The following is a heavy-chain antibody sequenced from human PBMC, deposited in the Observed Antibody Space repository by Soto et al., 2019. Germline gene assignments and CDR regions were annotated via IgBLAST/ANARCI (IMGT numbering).Heavy chain of an antibody. J-gene: IGHJ4*02. Sequence: PGGSLRLSCAASGFTVSSSYMSWVRQAPGKGLEWVSVIYSGGRTYYADSVKGRFTISRDNSKNTLYLQMNSLRAEDTSVYYCAKDPRFGVTARNDYWGQGTLVTVSS. D-gene: IGHD2-21*02. CDR2: IYSGGRT. CDR1: GFTVSSSY. CDR3: AKDPRFGVTARNDY. V-gene: IGHV3-66*01.